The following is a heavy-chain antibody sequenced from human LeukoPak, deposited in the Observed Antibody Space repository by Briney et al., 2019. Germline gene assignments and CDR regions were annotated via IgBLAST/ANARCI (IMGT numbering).Heavy chain of an antibody. CDR2: INPSGGST. V-gene: IGHV1-46*01. CDR1: GYTFTSYY. Sequence: GASVKVSCKASGYTFTSYYMHWVRQAPGQGLEWMGIINPSGGSTSYAQKFQGRVTMTRDTSTNTVYMELSSLRSEDTALYYCARASWILFPLFDYWGQGTLVTVSS. CDR3: ARASWILFPLFDY. D-gene: IGHD3-3*01. J-gene: IGHJ4*02.